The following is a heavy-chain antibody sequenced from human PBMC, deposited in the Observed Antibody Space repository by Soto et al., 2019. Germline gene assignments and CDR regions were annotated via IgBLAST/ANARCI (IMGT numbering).Heavy chain of an antibody. V-gene: IGHV3-11*01. CDR3: ARDRGAVVGQYFDY. D-gene: IGHD6-19*01. CDR2: ISSSGDTG. Sequence: QVQLVESGGGLVKPGGSLRLSCAASGFTFSAYYMSWIRQAPGKGLEWISYISSSGDTGNYADSVKGRFTVSRDNAKNSLYLQMNSLRAEDTAVYYCARDRGAVVGQYFDYWRQGTLVTVSS. J-gene: IGHJ4*02. CDR1: GFTFSAYY.